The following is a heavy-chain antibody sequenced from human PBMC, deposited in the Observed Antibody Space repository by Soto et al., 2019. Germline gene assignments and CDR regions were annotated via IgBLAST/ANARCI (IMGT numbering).Heavy chain of an antibody. CDR2: ISYDGSNK. V-gene: IGHV3-30-3*01. Sequence: VQLVESGGGVVQPGRSLRLSCAASGFTFSSYAMHWVRQAPGKGLEWVAVISYDGSNKYYADSVKGRFTISRDNSKNTLYLQMNSLRAEDTAVYYCARDKGYFDWLFAYWGQGTLVTVSS. CDR3: ARDKGYFDWLFAY. D-gene: IGHD3-9*01. J-gene: IGHJ4*02. CDR1: GFTFSSYA.